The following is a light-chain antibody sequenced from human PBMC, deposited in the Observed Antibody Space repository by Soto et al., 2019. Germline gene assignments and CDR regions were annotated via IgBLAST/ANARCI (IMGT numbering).Light chain of an antibody. CDR1: QSVSSSY. CDR2: GAS. J-gene: IGKJ5*01. V-gene: IGKV3-20*01. CDR3: QQYGSSPT. Sequence: EIVLTQVPGILSLSTGERATLSCRASQSVSSSYLAWYQQKPGQAPRLLIYGASSRATGIPDRFSGSGSGTDFTLTISRLEPEDFAVYYCQQYGSSPTFGQGTRLEIK.